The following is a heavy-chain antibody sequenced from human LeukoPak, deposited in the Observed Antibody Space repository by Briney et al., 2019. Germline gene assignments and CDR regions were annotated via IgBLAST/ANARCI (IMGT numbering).Heavy chain of an antibody. CDR3: ARALVGHVFDY. CDR1: GYTFTSYD. Sequence: ASVKVSCKASGYTFTSYDINWVRQATGQGLEWMGWMNPDSGNTAYEQKFQGRVTMTRNTSINTAYMELSSLRSEDTAVYYCARALVGHVFDYWGQGSLVTVSS. V-gene: IGHV1-8*01. CDR2: MNPDSGNT. J-gene: IGHJ4*02. D-gene: IGHD1-26*01.